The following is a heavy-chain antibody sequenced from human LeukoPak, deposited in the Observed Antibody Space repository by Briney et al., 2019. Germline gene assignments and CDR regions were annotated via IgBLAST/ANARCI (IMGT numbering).Heavy chain of an antibody. CDR1: GFTFGDYA. CDR3: TRDVYYYDSSGYSRHQEVDY. J-gene: IGHJ4*02. V-gene: IGHV3-49*04. Sequence: GGSLRLSCTASGFTFGDYAMSWVRQAPGKGLEWVGFIRSKAYGGTTEYAASVKGRFTISRDDSKSIAYLQMNSLKTEDTAVYYCTRDVYYYDSSGYSRHQEVDYWGQGTLVTVSS. CDR2: IRSKAYGGTT. D-gene: IGHD3-22*01.